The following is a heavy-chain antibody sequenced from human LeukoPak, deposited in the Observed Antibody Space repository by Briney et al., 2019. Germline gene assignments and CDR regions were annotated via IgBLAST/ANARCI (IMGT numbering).Heavy chain of an antibody. D-gene: IGHD2-2*01. J-gene: IGHJ6*02. CDR1: GYTFTIYG. CDR2: ISAYNGNT. V-gene: IGHV1-18*01. CDR3: ARTGYCSSTSCFPYYYYGMDV. Sequence: GASVKLSCKASGYTFTIYGISWVRQAPGQGLEWMGWISAYNGNTNYSQKLQGRVTMTTDTSTSTAYMELRSLRSDDTAVYYCARTGYCSSTSCFPYYYYGMDVWGQGTTVTVSS.